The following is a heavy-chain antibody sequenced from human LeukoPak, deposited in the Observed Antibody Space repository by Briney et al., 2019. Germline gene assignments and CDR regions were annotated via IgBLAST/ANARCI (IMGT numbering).Heavy chain of an antibody. CDR2: MNPSSGNT. D-gene: IGHD3-10*01. Sequence: GASVKVSCKASGYTFTSYDINWVRQATGQGLEWMGWMNPSSGNTGYAQKFQGRVTMTRNTSISTAYMELSSLRSEDTAVYYCARSYGSGSYYSLYYYYGMDVWGQGTTVTVSS. CDR3: ARSYGSGSYYSLYYYYGMDV. CDR1: GYTFTSYD. V-gene: IGHV1-8*01. J-gene: IGHJ6*02.